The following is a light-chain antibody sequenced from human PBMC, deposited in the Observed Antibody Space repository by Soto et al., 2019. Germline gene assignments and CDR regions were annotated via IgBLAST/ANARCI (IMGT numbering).Light chain of an antibody. CDR3: SSYAGSNNLGV. CDR1: SSDVGVYNY. V-gene: IGLV2-8*01. CDR2: EVS. Sequence: QSVLTQPPSASGSPGQSVTISCTGTSSDVGVYNYVSWYQQHPGKAPKLMIYEVSERPSGVPDRFSGSKSGNTASLTVSGLQAEDEADYYCSSYAGSNNLGVFGGGTKVTVL. J-gene: IGLJ3*02.